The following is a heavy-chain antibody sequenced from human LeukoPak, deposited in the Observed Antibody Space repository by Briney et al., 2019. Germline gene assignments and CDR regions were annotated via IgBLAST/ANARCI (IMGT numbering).Heavy chain of an antibody. V-gene: IGHV3-23*01. CDR1: GFTLSSYA. CDR2: ISGSGGST. D-gene: IGHD2-21*02. J-gene: IGHJ2*01. Sequence: GGSLRLSCAASGFTLSSYAMSWVRQAPGKGLEWVSAISGSGGSTYYADSVKGRFTISRDNSKNTLYLQMNSLRAEDTAVYYCAKRGGDCGGDCYSAWYFDLWGRGTLVTVSS. CDR3: AKRGGDCGGDCYSAWYFDL.